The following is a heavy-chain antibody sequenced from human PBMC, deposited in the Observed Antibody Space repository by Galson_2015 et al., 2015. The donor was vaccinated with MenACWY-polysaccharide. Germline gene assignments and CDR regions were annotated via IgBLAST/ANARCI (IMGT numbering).Heavy chain of an antibody. CDR2: IRQDGGEK. CDR1: EFMFGNYW. J-gene: IGHJ2*01. V-gene: IGHV3-7*01. D-gene: IGHD5-18*01. CDR3: ARDDGIQQGSKRAGYFDL. Sequence: SLRLSCAASEFMFGNYWMTWVRQAPGKGLEWVANIRQDGGEKYYVDSVKGRFTISRDNAKNSLYLQMNSLRVEDAAVYYCARDDGIQQGSKRAGYFDLWRRGTLVTVSA.